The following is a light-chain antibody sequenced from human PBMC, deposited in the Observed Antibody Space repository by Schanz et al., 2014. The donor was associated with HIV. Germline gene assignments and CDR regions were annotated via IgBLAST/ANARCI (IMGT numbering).Light chain of an antibody. CDR2: ASH. J-gene: IGLJ3*02. Sequence: QSVLTQPPSVSAAPGQRVTISCSGHSYSIGYNFVSWFQQLPGTAPKLLIYASHERPSEIPDRFSGSQTGTSATLAISGLQSEDEADYYCQSFDRSLGGVVFGGGTKLTVL. CDR3: QSFDRSLGGVV. V-gene: IGLV1-51*01. CDR1: SYSIGYNF.